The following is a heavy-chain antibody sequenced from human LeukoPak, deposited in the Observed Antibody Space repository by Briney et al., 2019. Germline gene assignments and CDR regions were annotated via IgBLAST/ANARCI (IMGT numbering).Heavy chain of an antibody. Sequence: SETLSLTYAVYGGSFSGYYWSWIRQPPGKGLEWIGEINHSGSTNYNPSLKSRVTISVDTSKNQFSLKLSSVTAADTAVYYCARLGGTFGPRLSFDYWGQGTLVTVSS. CDR2: INHSGST. V-gene: IGHV4-34*01. CDR1: GGSFSGYY. D-gene: IGHD1-7*01. J-gene: IGHJ4*02. CDR3: ARLGGTFGPRLSFDY.